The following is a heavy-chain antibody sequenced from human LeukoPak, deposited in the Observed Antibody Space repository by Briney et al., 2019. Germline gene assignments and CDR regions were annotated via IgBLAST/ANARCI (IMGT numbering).Heavy chain of an antibody. Sequence: GGSLRLSCAASGFTFSSYAMSWVRQAPGKGLEWVSSISSSSSSYKYYADSVKGRFTISRDNAKNSLYLQMSSLRAEDTAVYYCARGYGLELDIWGQGTMVTVSS. CDR2: ISSSSSSYK. J-gene: IGHJ3*02. V-gene: IGHV3-21*01. CDR3: ARGYGLELDI. D-gene: IGHD4-17*01. CDR1: GFTFSSYA.